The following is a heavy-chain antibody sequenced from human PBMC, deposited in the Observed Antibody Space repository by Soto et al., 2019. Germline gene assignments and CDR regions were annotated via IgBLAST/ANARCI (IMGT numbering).Heavy chain of an antibody. Sequence: QVQLVQSGAEVKKPGSSVKVSCKASGGTFSSYAISWVRQAPGQGLEWMGEIIPIFGTANYAQKFQGRVTITADESTSTDYMELSSLRSEDTAVYYCARDRGPSSGYYPYWFDPWGQGNLVSVSS. V-gene: IGHV1-69*12. D-gene: IGHD3-22*01. CDR2: IIPIFGTA. CDR1: GGTFSSYA. J-gene: IGHJ5*02. CDR3: ARDRGPSSGYYPYWFDP.